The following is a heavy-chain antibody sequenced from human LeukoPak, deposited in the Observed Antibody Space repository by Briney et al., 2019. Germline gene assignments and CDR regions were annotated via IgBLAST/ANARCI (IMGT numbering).Heavy chain of an antibody. CDR2: INHSGST. D-gene: IGHD1-26*01. J-gene: IGHJ4*02. V-gene: IGHV4-34*01. CDR3: ARDVRSIVGATW. Sequence: SETLSLTCAVYGGSFRGYYWSWIRQPPGKGLEWIGEINHSGSTNYNPSLKSRVTISVDTSKNQFSLKLSSVTAADTAVYYCARDVRSIVGATWWGQGTLVTVSS. CDR1: GGSFRGYY.